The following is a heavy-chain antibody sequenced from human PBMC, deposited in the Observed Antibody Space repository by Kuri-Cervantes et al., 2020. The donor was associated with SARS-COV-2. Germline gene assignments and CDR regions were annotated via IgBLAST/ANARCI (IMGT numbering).Heavy chain of an antibody. CDR3: ARGQYGTGWYDY. Sequence: GESLKISCAASGFTFDNYCMGWVRQAPGKGLQWVSGVSPIGGSTFYLDSVKGRFTISRDNSQQTVYLQMDSLRVEDTAIYYCARGQYGTGWYDYWGQGTLVTVSS. CDR1: GFTFDNYC. J-gene: IGHJ4*02. CDR2: VSPIGGST. V-gene: IGHV3-23*01. D-gene: IGHD6-19*01.